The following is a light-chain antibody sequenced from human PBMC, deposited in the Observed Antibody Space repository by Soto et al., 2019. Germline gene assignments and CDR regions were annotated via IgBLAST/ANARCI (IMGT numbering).Light chain of an antibody. Sequence: EIVMTQSPATLSVSPGERATLSCRASQSVSSNLAWYQQKPGQAPRLLIYGASTRATGIPARFSGSGSGTEFTLTISSLQSEDFAVYYCQQYSNWPQTLGQGTKVEIK. CDR1: QSVSSN. J-gene: IGKJ1*01. CDR2: GAS. CDR3: QQYSNWPQT. V-gene: IGKV3-15*01.